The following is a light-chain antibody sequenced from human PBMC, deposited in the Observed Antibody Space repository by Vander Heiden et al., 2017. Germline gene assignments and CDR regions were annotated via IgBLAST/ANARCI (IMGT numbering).Light chain of an antibody. J-gene: IGKJ1*01. CDR1: QGINNY. CDR3: QQYNASPWT. Sequence: DIQMSQTPSSPSASVGDRVTITCRASQGINNYLTWYQQKQGKAPKLLIYATSNLQIGVPSRFSGSGSGTDFTLTISSLQPEDFATYYCQQYNASPWTFGQGTKVEIK. CDR2: ATS. V-gene: IGKV1-16*01.